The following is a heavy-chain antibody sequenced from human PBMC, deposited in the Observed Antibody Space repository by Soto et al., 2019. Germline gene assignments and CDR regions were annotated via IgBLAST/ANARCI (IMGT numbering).Heavy chain of an antibody. V-gene: IGHV1-2*02. Sequence: ASVKVSCKASGYTFTGYYMHWVRQAPGQGLEWMGWINPNSGGTNYAQKFQGRVTMTRDTSISTAYMELSRLRSDDTAVYYCARALAAAGPTDYWGQGTLVTVSS. CDR1: GYTFTGYY. CDR3: ARALAAAGPTDY. J-gene: IGHJ4*02. D-gene: IGHD6-13*01. CDR2: INPNSGGT.